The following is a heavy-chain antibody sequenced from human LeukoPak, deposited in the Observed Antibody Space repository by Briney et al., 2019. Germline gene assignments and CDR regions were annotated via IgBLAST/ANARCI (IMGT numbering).Heavy chain of an antibody. CDR3: AREYVVGPPLGWFDP. CDR1: GFTFSRYW. Sequence: GGSLRLSCAASGFTFSRYWMSWVRQAPGKGLEWVANIKQDGSEKYYVDSVKGRFTISRDNAKNSLYLQMNSLRAEDTAVYYCAREYVVGPPLGWFDPWGQGTLVTVSS. V-gene: IGHV3-7*01. J-gene: IGHJ5*02. CDR2: IKQDGSEK. D-gene: IGHD2-15*01.